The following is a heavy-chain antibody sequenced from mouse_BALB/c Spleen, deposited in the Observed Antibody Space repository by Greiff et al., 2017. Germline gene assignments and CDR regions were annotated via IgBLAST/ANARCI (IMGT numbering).Heavy chain of an antibody. J-gene: IGHJ4*01. CDR3: ARQGALLLLDAMDY. V-gene: IGHV5-6*01. CDR1: GFTFSSYG. D-gene: IGHD1-2*01. CDR2: ISSGGSYT. Sequence: EVQRVESGGDLVKPGGSLKLSCAASGFTFSSYGMSWVRQTPDKRLEWVATISSGGSYTYYPDSVKGRFTISRDNAKNTLYLQMSSLKSEDTAMYYCARQGALLLLDAMDYWGQGTSVTVSS.